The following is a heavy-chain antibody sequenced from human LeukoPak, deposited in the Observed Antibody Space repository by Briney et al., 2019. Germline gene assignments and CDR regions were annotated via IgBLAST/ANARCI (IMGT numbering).Heavy chain of an antibody. V-gene: IGHV5-51*01. CDR1: GYSFTSYW. D-gene: IGHD1-26*01. J-gene: IGHJ4*02. CDR2: IHPGDSDT. Sequence: GESLKISCKGSGYSFTSYWIGGVRPMPGKGLEGMGIIHPGDSDTRYSPSFQGQVTISADKSISTAYLQWSSLKASDTAMYYCARLPYSGSYLAPFDCWGQGTLVTVSS. CDR3: ARLPYSGSYLAPFDC.